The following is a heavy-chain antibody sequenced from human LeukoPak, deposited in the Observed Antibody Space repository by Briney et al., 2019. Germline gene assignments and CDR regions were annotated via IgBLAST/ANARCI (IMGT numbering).Heavy chain of an antibody. Sequence: GGTLRLSCGASGVTLENYAINWGRQAPGKGREGGSAISGSGGSTYYADSVKGRFTISRDNSKNTLYLQMNSLRAEDTAVYYCAKEMGYSSGWPFDYWGQGTLVTVSS. CDR3: AKEMGYSSGWPFDY. J-gene: IGHJ4*02. CDR2: ISGSGGST. CDR1: GVTLENYA. V-gene: IGHV3-23*01. D-gene: IGHD6-19*01.